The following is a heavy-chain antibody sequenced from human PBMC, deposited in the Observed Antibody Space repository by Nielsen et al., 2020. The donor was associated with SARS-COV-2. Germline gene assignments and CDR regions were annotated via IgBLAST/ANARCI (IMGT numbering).Heavy chain of an antibody. CDR2: IYYSGST. CDR1: GGSISSSSYY. Sequence: GSLRLSCTVSGGSISSSSYYWGWIRQPPGKGLEWIGSIYYSGSTYYNPSLKSRVTISVDTSKNQFSLKLSSVTAADTAVYYCARVLRGGSSSWYIGWFDPWGQGTLVTVSS. CDR3: ARVLRGGSSSWYIGWFDP. J-gene: IGHJ5*02. V-gene: IGHV4-39*07. D-gene: IGHD6-13*01.